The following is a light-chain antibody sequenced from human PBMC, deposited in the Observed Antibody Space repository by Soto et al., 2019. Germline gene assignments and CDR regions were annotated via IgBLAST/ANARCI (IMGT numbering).Light chain of an antibody. CDR2: DVS. Sequence: QSVLTQPASVSGSPGQSITISCTGTSSDVGGYNYVSWYQQHPGKAPKLMIYDVSNRPSGVSNRFSGSKSGSTASLIISGLQADDEADYYCSSYTSSSTLVVFGGGTKLTVL. CDR1: SSDVGGYNY. CDR3: SSYTSSSTLVV. J-gene: IGLJ2*01. V-gene: IGLV2-14*03.